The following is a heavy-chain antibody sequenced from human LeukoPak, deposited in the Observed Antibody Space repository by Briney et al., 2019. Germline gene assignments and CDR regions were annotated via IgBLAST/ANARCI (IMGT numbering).Heavy chain of an antibody. J-gene: IGHJ4*02. CDR2: IQTDGSDK. V-gene: IGHV3-30*02. Sequence: PGGSLRLSCAASGINFRASGMHWVRQAPGMGLEWVTFIQTDGSDKKYAASVAGRFTISRDNSKDTVYLHMNSLRPDDTALYYCAREGGTVVVGRFDDWGQGTLVTVSS. CDR1: GINFRASG. CDR3: AREGGTVVVGRFDD. D-gene: IGHD2-2*01.